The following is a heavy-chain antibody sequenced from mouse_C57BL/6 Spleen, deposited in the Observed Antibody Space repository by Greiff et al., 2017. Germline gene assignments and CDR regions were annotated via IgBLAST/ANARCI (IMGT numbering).Heavy chain of an antibody. CDR2: IHPNSGST. V-gene: IGHV1-64*01. Sequence: QVQLQQPGAELVKPGASVKLSCKASGYTFTSYWMHWVKQRPGQGLEWIGMIHPNSGSTNYNEKFKSKATLTVDKSSSTAYMQLSSLTSGDSAVYYCARSYYCGSSPYYYAMDYWGQGTSVTVSS. CDR3: ARSYYCGSSPYYYAMDY. D-gene: IGHD1-1*01. J-gene: IGHJ4*01. CDR1: GYTFTSYW.